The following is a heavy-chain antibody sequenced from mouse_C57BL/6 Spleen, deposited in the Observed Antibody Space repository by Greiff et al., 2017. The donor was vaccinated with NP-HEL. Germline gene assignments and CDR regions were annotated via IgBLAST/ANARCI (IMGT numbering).Heavy chain of an antibody. J-gene: IGHJ2*01. Sequence: EVQLVESGGGLVQPGGSLSLSCAASGFTFTDYYMSWVRQPPGKALEWLGFIRNKANGYTTEYSASVKGRFTISRDNSKSIIYLQMKALRAEDSATDYCARSTGTDYFDYWGQGTTLTVSS. CDR1: GFTFTDYY. V-gene: IGHV7-3*01. CDR3: ARSTGTDYFDY. D-gene: IGHD4-1*02. CDR2: IRNKANGYTT.